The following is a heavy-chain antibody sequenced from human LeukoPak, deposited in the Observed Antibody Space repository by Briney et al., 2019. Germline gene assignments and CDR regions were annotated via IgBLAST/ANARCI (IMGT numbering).Heavy chain of an antibody. Sequence: SETLSLTCTVSGGSISSYYWSWIRQPPGKGLEWIGYIYYSGSTNYNPSLKSRVTISVDTSKNQFSLKLSSVTAADTAAYYCAREDSGYDYAFDIWGQGTMVTVSS. V-gene: IGHV4-59*01. CDR3: AREDSGYDYAFDI. J-gene: IGHJ3*02. CDR1: GGSISSYY. CDR2: IYYSGST. D-gene: IGHD5-12*01.